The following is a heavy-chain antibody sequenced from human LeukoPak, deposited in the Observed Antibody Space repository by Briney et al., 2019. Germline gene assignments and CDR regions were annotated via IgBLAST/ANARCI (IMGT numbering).Heavy chain of an antibody. CDR1: GFTFSSYG. CDR2: IRYDGSNK. Sequence: GGSLRLSCAASGFTFSSYGMHWVRQAPGKGLEWVAFIRYDGSNKYYADSVKGRFTISRDNSKNTLYLQMNSLRAEDTAVYYCAKDLKKYQLLPPNWFDPWGQGTLVTVSS. J-gene: IGHJ5*02. V-gene: IGHV3-30*02. D-gene: IGHD2-2*01. CDR3: AKDLKKYQLLPPNWFDP.